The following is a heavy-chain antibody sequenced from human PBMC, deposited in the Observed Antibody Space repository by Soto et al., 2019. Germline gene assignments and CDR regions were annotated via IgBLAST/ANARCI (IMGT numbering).Heavy chain of an antibody. Sequence: SETLSLTCSVSSASLSSSTYYWSWIRQPPGRGPEWIGSIYYSGNTYYKPSLKSRVTISIDPSKIQFSLRLTSVTAADTAMYYCARHSSGYFLNWGQGTLVTVSS. D-gene: IGHD3-22*01. CDR1: SASLSSSTYY. CDR3: ARHSSGYFLN. CDR2: IYYSGNT. J-gene: IGHJ4*02. V-gene: IGHV4-39*07.